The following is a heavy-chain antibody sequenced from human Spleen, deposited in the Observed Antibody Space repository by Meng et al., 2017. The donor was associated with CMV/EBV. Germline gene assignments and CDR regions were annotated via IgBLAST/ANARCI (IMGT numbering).Heavy chain of an antibody. CDR3: VRDILSPRFGVVKGDYFDY. J-gene: IGHJ4*02. D-gene: IGHD3-3*01. Sequence: SVKVSCKASGGTFSSYAINWVRQAPGQGLEWMGGIIPLSGIVNYGQNFQGRVTMTADKAMITAYLELSSLRSEDTAVYYCVRDILSPRFGVVKGDYFDYWGQGMLVTVSS. CDR2: IIPLSGIV. V-gene: IGHV1-69*10. CDR1: GGTFSSYA.